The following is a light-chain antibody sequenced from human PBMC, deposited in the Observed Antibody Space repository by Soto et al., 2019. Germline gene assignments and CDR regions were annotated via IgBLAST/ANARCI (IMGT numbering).Light chain of an antibody. V-gene: IGKV1-5*03. Sequence: DVQMTQSPSTLSASVGDRVTITCRASQSIFSSLAWYQQKPGKAPKLLIYESSSLEGGDPSRFNGDGSGTEFTLTISSLQLEDYGSYFCLQYCSFSTFGQGTNVEI. CDR3: LQYCSFST. CDR1: QSIFSS. CDR2: ESS. J-gene: IGKJ1*01.